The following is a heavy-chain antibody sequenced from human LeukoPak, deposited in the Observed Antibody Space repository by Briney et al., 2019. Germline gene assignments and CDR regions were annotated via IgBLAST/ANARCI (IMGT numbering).Heavy chain of an antibody. CDR3: ARDESSGSLHFDY. D-gene: IGHD3-10*01. Sequence: GGSLRLSCAASGFTFSSFGMHWVRQAPGKGLEWVAVIWFDGSNKYYADSVKGRFTISRDNSKNTLYLQMDSLRAEDTALYYCARDESSGSLHFDYWGQGTLATVSS. V-gene: IGHV3-33*01. J-gene: IGHJ4*02. CDR2: IWFDGSNK. CDR1: GFTFSSFG.